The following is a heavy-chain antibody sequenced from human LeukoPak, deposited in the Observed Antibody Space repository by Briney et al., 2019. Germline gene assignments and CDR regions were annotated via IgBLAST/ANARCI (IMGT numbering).Heavy chain of an antibody. CDR2: TYYRSKWYN. Sequence: PSQTLSLTCAISGDSVSSNSAAWNWIRQSPSRGLEWLGRTYYRSKWYNDYAVSVKSRITINPDTSKNQFSLQLNSVTPEDTAVYYCARDLPTYGDYLYYYYGMDVWGQGTTVTVSS. J-gene: IGHJ6*02. V-gene: IGHV6-1*01. D-gene: IGHD4-17*01. CDR1: GDSVSSNSAA. CDR3: ARDLPTYGDYLYYYYGMDV.